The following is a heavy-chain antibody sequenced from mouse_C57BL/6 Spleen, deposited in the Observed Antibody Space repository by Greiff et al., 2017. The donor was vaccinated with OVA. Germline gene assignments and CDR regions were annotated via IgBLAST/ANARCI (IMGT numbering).Heavy chain of an antibody. CDR2: IWSGGST. Sequence: QVQLQQSGPGLVQPSQSLSITCTVSGFSLTSYGVHWVRQSPGKGLEWLGVIWSGGSTDYNAAFISRLSISKDNSKSQVFFKMNSLQADDTAIYYCASITTVNVWGTGTTVTVSS. J-gene: IGHJ1*03. V-gene: IGHV2-2*01. D-gene: IGHD1-1*01. CDR1: GFSLTSYG. CDR3: ASITTVNV.